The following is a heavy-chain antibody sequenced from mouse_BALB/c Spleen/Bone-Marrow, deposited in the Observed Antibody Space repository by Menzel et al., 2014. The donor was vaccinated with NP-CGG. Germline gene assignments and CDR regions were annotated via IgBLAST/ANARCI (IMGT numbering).Heavy chain of an antibody. Sequence: EVQLVESGGGLVQPGGSPKLSCAASGFDFSRYWMTWVRQAPGKGLEWIGEINPDSSTINYTPSLKDKFIISRDNAKNTLYLQMNKVRSEDTALYYCAKNYYYGYVAYWGQGTLVTVSA. V-gene: IGHV4-1*02. CDR2: INPDSSTI. CDR1: GFDFSRYW. CDR3: AKNYYYGYVAY. J-gene: IGHJ3*01. D-gene: IGHD1-2*01.